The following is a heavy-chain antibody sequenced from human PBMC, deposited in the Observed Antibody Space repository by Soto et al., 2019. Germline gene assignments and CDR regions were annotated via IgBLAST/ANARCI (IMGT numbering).Heavy chain of an antibody. J-gene: IGHJ4*02. V-gene: IGHV4-39*07. D-gene: IGHD4-17*01. CDR3: ARQKVSRFYGEVDFFDY. CDR1: GGSVISGSYY. CDR2: IFYSGST. Sequence: SETLSLTCTVSGGSVISGSYYWSWIRQPPGKGLEWIGSIFYSGSTFYNPSLKSRVTISIDTSNKHLSLHLTSVTAADTAVYYCARQKVSRFYGEVDFFDYWGLGTLVTVSS.